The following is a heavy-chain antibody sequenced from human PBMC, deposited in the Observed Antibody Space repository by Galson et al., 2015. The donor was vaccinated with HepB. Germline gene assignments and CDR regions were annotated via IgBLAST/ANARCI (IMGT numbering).Heavy chain of an antibody. V-gene: IGHV4-59*01. Sequence: TLSLTCTVSGGSISSYYWSWIRQPPGKGLEWIGYIYYSGSTNYNPSLKSRVTISVDTSKNQFSLKLSSVTAADTAVYYCARGVYYYDSSGQRGSWYFDLWGRGTLVTVSS. CDR2: IYYSGST. CDR1: GGSISSYY. J-gene: IGHJ2*01. D-gene: IGHD3-22*01. CDR3: ARGVYYYDSSGQRGSWYFDL.